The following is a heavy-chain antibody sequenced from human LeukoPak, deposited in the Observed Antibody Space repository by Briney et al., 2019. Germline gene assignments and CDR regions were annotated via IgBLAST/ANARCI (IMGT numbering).Heavy chain of an antibody. D-gene: IGHD4-23*01. J-gene: IGHJ4*02. CDR2: IYYSGST. V-gene: IGHV4-59*08. CDR1: GGSISSYY. CDR3: ARHYGGNSGPIDY. Sequence: SETLSLTCTVSGGSISSYYWSWIRQPPGKGLEWIGYIYYSGSTNYNPSLKSRVIISVDTSKNQFSLKLSSVTAADTAVYYCARHYGGNSGPIDYWGQGTLVTVSS.